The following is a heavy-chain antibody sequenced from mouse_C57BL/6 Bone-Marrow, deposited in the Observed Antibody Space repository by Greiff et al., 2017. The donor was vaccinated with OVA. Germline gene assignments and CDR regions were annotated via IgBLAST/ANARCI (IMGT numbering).Heavy chain of an antibody. CDR2: ISSGSSTI. CDR3: ARNYYSYFDY. V-gene: IGHV5-17*01. CDR1: GFTFRDYG. Sequence: DVMLVESGGGLVKPGGSLKLSCAASGFTFRDYGMHWVRQAPEKGLEWVAYISSGSSTIYYADTVTGRFTISRDNAKNTLFLQMTSLMTEDTAMYYCARNYYSYFDYWGQGTTLTVSS. D-gene: IGHD2-12*01. J-gene: IGHJ2*01.